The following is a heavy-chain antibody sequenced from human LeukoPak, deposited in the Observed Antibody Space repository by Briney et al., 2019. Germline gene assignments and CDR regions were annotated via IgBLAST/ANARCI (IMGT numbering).Heavy chain of an antibody. D-gene: IGHD3-3*01. V-gene: IGHV4-39*01. CDR1: GGSISSSSYY. CDR2: IYYSGST. Sequence: SETLSLTRTVSGGSISSSSYYWGWIRQPPGKGLEWIGSIYYSGSTYYNPSLKSRVTISVDTSKNQFSLKLSSVTAADTAVYYCARLAAFTIFGVPAVDYWGQGTLVTVSS. CDR3: ARLAAFTIFGVPAVDY. J-gene: IGHJ4*02.